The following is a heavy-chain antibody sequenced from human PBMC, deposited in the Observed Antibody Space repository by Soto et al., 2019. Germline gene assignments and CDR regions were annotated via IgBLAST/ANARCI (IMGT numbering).Heavy chain of an antibody. V-gene: IGHV4-30-4*01. Sequence: SETLSLTCTVSGGSISSGDYYWSWIRQPPGKGLEWIGYIYYSGSTYYNPSLKSRVTISVDTSKNQFSLKLSSVTAADTAVYYCARASDPQALDYWGQGTLVTVSS. J-gene: IGHJ4*02. CDR1: GGSISSGDYY. CDR2: IYYSGST. CDR3: ARASDPQALDY.